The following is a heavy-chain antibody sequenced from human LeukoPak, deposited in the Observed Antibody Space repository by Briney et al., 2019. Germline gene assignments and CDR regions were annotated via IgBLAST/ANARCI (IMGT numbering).Heavy chain of an antibody. CDR3: AKDGDYGGNYGMDV. J-gene: IGHJ6*02. D-gene: IGHD4-23*01. Sequence: PTGGSLRLSCAASGFTFSSYAMSWVRQAPGKGLEWVSAISGSGGSTYYADSVKGRFTISRDNSKNTLYLQMNSLRAEDTAAYYCAKDGDYGGNYGMDVWGQGTTVTVSS. CDR2: ISGSGGST. CDR1: GFTFSSYA. V-gene: IGHV3-23*01.